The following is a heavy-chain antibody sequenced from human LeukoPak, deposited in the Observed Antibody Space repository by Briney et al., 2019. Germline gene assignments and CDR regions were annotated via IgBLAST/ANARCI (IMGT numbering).Heavy chain of an antibody. J-gene: IGHJ4*02. CDR3: AREYSRYSGTYYDY. Sequence: GGSLRLSCAASGFTFSTYAMTWVRQAPGRGLEWVSTIRGSGGSTYYADSVKGRFTISRDISKNTVYLQMNNLRAEDTAVYYCAREYSRYSGTYYDYWGQGTLVTVSS. V-gene: IGHV3-23*01. CDR2: IRGSGGST. D-gene: IGHD1-26*01. CDR1: GFTFSTYA.